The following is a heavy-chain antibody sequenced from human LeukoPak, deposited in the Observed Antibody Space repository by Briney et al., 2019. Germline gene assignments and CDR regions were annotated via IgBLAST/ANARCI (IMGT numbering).Heavy chain of an antibody. CDR2: INHSGST. CDR1: GGSFSGYY. V-gene: IGHV4-34*01. Sequence: SETLSLTCAVYGGSFSGYYWSWIRQPPGKGLEWIGEINHSGSTNYNPSLKSRVTISVDTSKNQFSLKLSSVTAADTAVYYCAREALVEVATSPQYYMDVWGKGTTVTVSS. J-gene: IGHJ6*04. D-gene: IGHD2-15*01. CDR3: AREALVEVATSPQYYMDV.